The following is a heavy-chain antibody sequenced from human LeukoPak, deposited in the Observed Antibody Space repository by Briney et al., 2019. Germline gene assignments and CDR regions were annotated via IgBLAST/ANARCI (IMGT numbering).Heavy chain of an antibody. Sequence: GGSLRLSFAASGFTFSSYSMNWVRQAPGKGLEWVSSISSSSSYIYYADSVKGRFTISRDNAKNSLYLQMNSLRAEDTAVYYCARLKQPVDYYYYMDVWGKGTTVTVSS. CDR3: ARLKQPVDYYYYMDV. D-gene: IGHD6-13*01. CDR2: ISSSSSYI. J-gene: IGHJ6*03. V-gene: IGHV3-21*01. CDR1: GFTFSSYS.